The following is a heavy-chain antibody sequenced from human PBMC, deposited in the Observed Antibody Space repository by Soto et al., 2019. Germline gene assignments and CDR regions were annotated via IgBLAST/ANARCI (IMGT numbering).Heavy chain of an antibody. J-gene: IGHJ4*02. CDR2: ISAYNGNT. Sequence: ASVKVSCKASGYTFTGYGISWVRQAPGQGLEWMGGISAYNGNTNYAQKLQGRVTMTTDTSTSTVYMELRSLRSDDTAVYYCAKDRESGSSWYLDHWGQGTLVTVSS. V-gene: IGHV1-18*04. CDR3: AKDRESGSSWYLDH. CDR1: GYTFTGYG. D-gene: IGHD6-13*01.